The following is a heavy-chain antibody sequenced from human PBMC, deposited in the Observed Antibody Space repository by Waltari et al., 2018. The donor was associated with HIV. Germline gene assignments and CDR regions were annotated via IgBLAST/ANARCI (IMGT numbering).Heavy chain of an antibody. CDR2: IYSGGST. V-gene: IGHV3-53*01. D-gene: IGHD5-12*01. CDR1: GFTVSSNY. Sequence: EVQLVESGGGLIQPGGSLRLSCAASGFTVSSNYMSWVRPAPGKGLEWVSVIYSGGSTYYADSVKGRFTISRDNSKNTLYLQMNSLRAEDTAVYYCASLLEMATIQGYFDLWGRGTLVTVSS. CDR3: ASLLEMATIQGYFDL. J-gene: IGHJ2*01.